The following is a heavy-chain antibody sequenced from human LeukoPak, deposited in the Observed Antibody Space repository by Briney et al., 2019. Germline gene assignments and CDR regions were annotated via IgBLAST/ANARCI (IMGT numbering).Heavy chain of an antibody. CDR2: INPSGGST. Sequence: ASVKVSCKASGYTFTSYYMHWVRQAPGQGLEWMGLINPSGGSTTYAQSFQGRVAMTRDTSTSTVYMELSSLRSEDTALYYCAREKVHDSTASPDYWGQGTLVTVSS. CDR3: AREKVHDSTASPDY. CDR1: GYTFTSYY. D-gene: IGHD2-8*02. J-gene: IGHJ4*02. V-gene: IGHV1-46*01.